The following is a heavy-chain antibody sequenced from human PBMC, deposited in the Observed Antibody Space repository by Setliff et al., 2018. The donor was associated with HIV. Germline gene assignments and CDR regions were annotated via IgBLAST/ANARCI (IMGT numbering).Heavy chain of an antibody. CDR2: MNPNSGNT. D-gene: IGHD3-22*01. CDR1: GYTFGSYD. V-gene: IGHV1-8*02. CDR3: ARARRDSYDRGRRNHYYIDV. Sequence: ASVKVSCKASGYTFGSYDINWGRQATGQGLEWMGWMNPNSGNTGCAQKFQGRVTMTRDTSISTAYMELNNLKFEDTAVYYCARARRDSYDRGRRNHYYIDVWGKGTTVTVS. J-gene: IGHJ6*03.